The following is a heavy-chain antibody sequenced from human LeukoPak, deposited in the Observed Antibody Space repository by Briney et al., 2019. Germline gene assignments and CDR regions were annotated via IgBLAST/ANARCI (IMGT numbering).Heavy chain of an antibody. CDR3: TRRMTRGVITSPSDS. Sequence: GESLKISCKGSGYSFTNYWIGWVRQMPGKGLELMGLIYPGDSDTTYSPSFQGQVTISADKSITTAYLQWSSLKASDTAMYYCTRRMTRGVITSPSDSWGQGTLVSVSS. D-gene: IGHD3-10*01. J-gene: IGHJ4*02. V-gene: IGHV5-51*01. CDR1: GYSFTNYW. CDR2: IYPGDSDT.